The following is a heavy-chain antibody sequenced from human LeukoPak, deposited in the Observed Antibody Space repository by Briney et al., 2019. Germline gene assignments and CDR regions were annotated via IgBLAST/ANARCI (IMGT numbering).Heavy chain of an antibody. CDR3: ARDRTKYCSGGTCYSSYSFDY. V-gene: IGHV3-30*02. CDR2: IRSDGSNE. CDR1: EFTFSSYG. D-gene: IGHD2-15*01. J-gene: IGHJ4*02. Sequence: PGGSLRLSCAASEFTFSSYGMHWVRQAPGKGLEWAAFIRSDGSNEYYAGSVKGRFTISRDNFKSTLSLQMNSLRPEDTALYYCARDRTKYCSGGTCYSSYSFDYWGQGTLVTVSS.